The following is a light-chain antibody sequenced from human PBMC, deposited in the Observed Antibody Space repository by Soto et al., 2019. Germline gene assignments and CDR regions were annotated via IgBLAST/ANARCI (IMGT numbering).Light chain of an antibody. J-gene: IGKJ1*01. V-gene: IGKV3-20*01. CDR2: GTS. Sequence: EIVLTQSPGTLSFSPGERATLSCRANQSVSSNYLAWYQQKPGQPPRLLIYGTSSRATGVPDRFSGSGSGTDFTLTISRLEPEDFAVYYCQEHRTSPPSWTFGQGTKVEI. CDR3: QEHRTSPPSWT. CDR1: QSVSSNY.